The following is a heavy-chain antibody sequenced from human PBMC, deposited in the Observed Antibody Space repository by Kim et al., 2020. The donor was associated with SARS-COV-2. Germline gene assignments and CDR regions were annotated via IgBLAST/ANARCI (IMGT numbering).Heavy chain of an antibody. CDR3: ASRLGSYQRQIDY. Sequence: SETLSLTCAVYGGSFSGYYWSWIRQPPGKGLEWIGEINHSGSTNYNPSLKSRVTISVDTSKNQFSLKLSSVTAADTAGYYCASRLGSYQRQIDYWGQGT. CDR1: GGSFSGYY. V-gene: IGHV4-34*01. D-gene: IGHD3-16*02. CDR2: INHSGST. J-gene: IGHJ4*02.